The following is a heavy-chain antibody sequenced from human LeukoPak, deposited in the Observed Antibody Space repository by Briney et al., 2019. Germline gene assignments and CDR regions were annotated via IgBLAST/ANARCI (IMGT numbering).Heavy chain of an antibody. CDR1: GGSISSSSYY. Sequence: SETLSLTCTVSGGSISSSSYYWGWIRQPPGKGLEWIGSIYYSGSTYYNPSLKSRVTISVDTSKNQFSLKLSSVTAADTAVYYCARLTYYDPAGFDPWAREPWSPSPQ. CDR2: IYYSGST. CDR3: ARLTYYDPAGFDP. V-gene: IGHV4-39*01. D-gene: IGHD3-3*01. J-gene: IGHJ5*02.